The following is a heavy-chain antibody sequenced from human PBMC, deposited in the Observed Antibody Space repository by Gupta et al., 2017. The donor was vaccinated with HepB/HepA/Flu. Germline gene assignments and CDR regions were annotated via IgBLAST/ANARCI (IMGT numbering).Heavy chain of an antibody. Sequence: EVQLVESGGGLAQPGGSLRLSCAVPGFTFSDHAIHWVRQAPGEGLVWVSHINSGGKITSYADSVRGRFTIARDNARNTVYLQMDSLRPEDTAVYYCATNFAFWGQGALVTVSS. CDR2: INSGGKIT. CDR1: GFTFSDHA. V-gene: IGHV3-74*03. CDR3: ATNFAF. D-gene: IGHD3-3*02. J-gene: IGHJ4*02.